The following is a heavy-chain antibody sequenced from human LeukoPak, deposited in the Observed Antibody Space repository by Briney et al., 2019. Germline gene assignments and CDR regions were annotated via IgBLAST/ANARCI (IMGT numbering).Heavy chain of an antibody. V-gene: IGHV1-46*01. CDR3: ARDDGSGYDCPDY. D-gene: IGHD5-12*01. J-gene: IGHJ4*02. CDR2: INPSGGST. Sequence: GASVKVSCKASGYTFTSYYMHWVRQAPGQGLEWMGIINPSGGSTGYTQKFQGRVTMTRDMSTSTVYMELSSLRSEDTAVYYCARDDGSGYDCPDYWGQGTLVTVSS. CDR1: GYTFTSYY.